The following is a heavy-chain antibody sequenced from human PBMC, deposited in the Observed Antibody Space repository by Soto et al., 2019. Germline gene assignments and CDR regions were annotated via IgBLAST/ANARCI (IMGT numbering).Heavy chain of an antibody. J-gene: IGHJ4*02. CDR2: ISSSSSIV. CDR1: GFSFSSYT. CDR3: ARALGGTGRHFAY. V-gene: IGHV3-48*02. D-gene: IGHD3-16*01. Sequence: PGGSLRLSCAASGFSFSSYTMNWVRQAPGRGLEWISYISSSSSIVDYADSVKGRFTISRDNAKNSLYLQMSSLRDGDTAVYYCARALGGTGRHFAYWGQGVLVTVSS.